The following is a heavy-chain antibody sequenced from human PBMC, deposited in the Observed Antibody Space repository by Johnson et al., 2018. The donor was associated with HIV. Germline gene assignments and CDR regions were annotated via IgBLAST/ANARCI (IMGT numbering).Heavy chain of an antibody. CDR3: AKLPVLYGDFDDAFNI. Sequence: QMLLVESGGGVVQPGRSLRLSCAASGFTFSSYGMHWVRQAPGKGLEWVAVISYDGSNKYYADSVKGRFTISRDNSKNTLYLQMNSLRAEDTAVYYCAKLPVLYGDFDDAFNIWGQGTMVTVSS. D-gene: IGHD4-17*01. V-gene: IGHV3-30*18. J-gene: IGHJ3*02. CDR2: ISYDGSNK. CDR1: GFTFSSYG.